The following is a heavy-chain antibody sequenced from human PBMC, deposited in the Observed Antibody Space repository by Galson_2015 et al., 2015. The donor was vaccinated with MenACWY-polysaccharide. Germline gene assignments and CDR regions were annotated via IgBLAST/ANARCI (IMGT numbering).Heavy chain of an antibody. CDR2: IKEDGSEK. Sequence: SLRLSCAASGFTFGRYWMSWVRQAPGKGLEWVATIKEDGSEKSYGDSVKGRFTISRDNAKNSLLLQMNSLRVEDSAVYYCARSDPTTAVDFDYWGQGTLVTVSS. CDR1: GFTFGRYW. CDR3: ARSDPTTAVDFDY. J-gene: IGHJ4*02. V-gene: IGHV3-7*05. D-gene: IGHD6-19*01.